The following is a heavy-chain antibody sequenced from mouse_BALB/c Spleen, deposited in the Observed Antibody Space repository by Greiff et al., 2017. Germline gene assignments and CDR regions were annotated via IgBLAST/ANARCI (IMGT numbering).Heavy chain of an antibody. D-gene: IGHD2-1*01. CDR2: IYPGSGST. CDR1: GYTFTSYW. J-gene: IGHJ4*01. CDR3: TRSRGGNSYYAMDY. V-gene: IGHV1S22*01. Sequence: LQQPGSELVRPGASVKLSCKASGYTFTSYWMHWVKQRHGQGLEWIGNIYPGSGSTNYDEKFKSKGTLTVDTSSSTAYMHLSSLTSEDSAVYYCTRSRGGNSYYAMDYWGQGTSVTVSS.